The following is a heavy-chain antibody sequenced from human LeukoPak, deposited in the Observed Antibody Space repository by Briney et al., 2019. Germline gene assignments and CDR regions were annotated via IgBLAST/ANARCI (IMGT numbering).Heavy chain of an antibody. Sequence: GGSLRLSCAASGFTFSSYDMHCVRQPTGKGLEWVSGIDTAGGTYYAGSVKGRFTISRENAKNSLSLQMNSLRAGDTAVYYCARMRYGFGSYSDAFDIWGQGTMVTVSS. D-gene: IGHD3-10*01. J-gene: IGHJ3*02. V-gene: IGHV3-13*04. CDR2: IDTAGGT. CDR3: ARMRYGFGSYSDAFDI. CDR1: GFTFSSYD.